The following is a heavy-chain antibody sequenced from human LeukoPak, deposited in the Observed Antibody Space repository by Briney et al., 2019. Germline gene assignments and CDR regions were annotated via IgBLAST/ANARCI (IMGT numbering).Heavy chain of an antibody. CDR3: ARVPVPAPRRGLYFDY. Sequence: PSETLSLTCSVSGDSISIYYWSWIRQPPGKGLEWIGYIDHTGSTNYNPSLNSRVTISRDTSKNHFSLELSSVTAADTAVYYCARVPVPAPRRGLYFDYWGQGTLITVSS. J-gene: IGHJ4*02. D-gene: IGHD2-2*01. CDR1: GDSISIYY. V-gene: IGHV4-59*01. CDR2: IDHTGST.